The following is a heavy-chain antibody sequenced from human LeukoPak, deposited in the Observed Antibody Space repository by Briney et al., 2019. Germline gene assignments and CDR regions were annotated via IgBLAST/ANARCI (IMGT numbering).Heavy chain of an antibody. V-gene: IGHV3-48*01. CDR3: ARGHGTFDY. J-gene: IGHJ4*02. CDR2: ISSSSTTL. Sequence: GGSLRLSCAASGFTFSTYGMNWVRQAPGKGLEWISYISSSSTTLYYADSVKGRFTISRGNAKNSLYLQMNSLRAEDTAVYYCARGHGTFDYWGLGTLVTVSS. D-gene: IGHD1-26*01. CDR1: GFTFSTYG.